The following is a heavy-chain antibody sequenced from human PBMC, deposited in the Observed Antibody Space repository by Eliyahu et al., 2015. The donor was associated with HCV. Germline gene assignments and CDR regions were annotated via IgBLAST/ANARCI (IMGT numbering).Heavy chain of an antibody. CDR2: IKSKTDGGAT. D-gene: IGHD6-19*01. CDR1: GFTFSNAW. Sequence: EVQLVESGGGLVNPGGSLRLSCAASGFTFSNAWMSWVRQAPGKGLEWVGRIKSKTDGGATDYAAPVKGRFTISRDDSKNTVYLEMNSLKTEDTAVYYCTIEGQSSGWYGNFQHWGQGTLVTVSS. J-gene: IGHJ1*01. CDR3: TIEGQSSGWYGNFQH. V-gene: IGHV3-15*01.